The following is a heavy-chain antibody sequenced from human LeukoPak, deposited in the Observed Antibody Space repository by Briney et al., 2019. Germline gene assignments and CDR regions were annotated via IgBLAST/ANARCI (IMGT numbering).Heavy chain of an antibody. V-gene: IGHV3-23*01. J-gene: IGHJ6*04. CDR3: AKVGGAAAGPYYYYYGMDV. D-gene: IGHD6-13*01. CDR1: GFTFNIYW. Sequence: PGGSLRLSCTASGFTFNIYWMTWVRQAPGKGLEWVSAISGSGGSTYYADSVKGRFTISRDNSKNTLYLQMNSLRAEDTAVYYCAKVGGAAAGPYYYYYGMDVWGKGTTVTVSS. CDR2: ISGSGGST.